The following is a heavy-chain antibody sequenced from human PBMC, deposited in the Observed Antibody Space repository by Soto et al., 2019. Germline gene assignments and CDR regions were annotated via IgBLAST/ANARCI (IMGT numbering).Heavy chain of an antibody. CDR2: ISSSGSTI. CDR3: AREPIGYDYVWGIPNVFDY. J-gene: IGHJ4*02. V-gene: IGHV3-48*03. D-gene: IGHD3-16*01. Sequence: GGSLRLSCAASGFTFSSYEMNWVRQAPGKGLEWVSYISSSGSTIYYADSVKGRFTISRDNAKNSLYLQMNSLRAEDTAVYYCAREPIGYDYVWGIPNVFDYWGQGTLVTVSS. CDR1: GFTFSSYE.